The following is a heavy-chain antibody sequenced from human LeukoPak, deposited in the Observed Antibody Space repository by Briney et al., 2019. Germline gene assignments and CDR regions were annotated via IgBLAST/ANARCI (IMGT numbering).Heavy chain of an antibody. D-gene: IGHD3-10*01. J-gene: IGHJ4*02. Sequence: GGSLSLSCAASGFTFSSYSMNWVRQAPGKGLEWVSSISSSSSYIYYADSVKGRFTISRDNAKNSLYLQMNSLRAEDTAVYYCARDFGAYYYGSGSYSHFDYWGQGTLVTVSS. CDR1: GFTFSSYS. V-gene: IGHV3-21*01. CDR3: ARDFGAYYYGSGSYSHFDY. CDR2: ISSSSSYI.